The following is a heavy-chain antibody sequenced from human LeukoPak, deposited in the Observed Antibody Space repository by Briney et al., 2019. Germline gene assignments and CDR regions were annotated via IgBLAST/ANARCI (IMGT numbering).Heavy chain of an antibody. D-gene: IGHD4/OR15-4a*01. CDR1: GFTLSEHF. V-gene: IGHV3-72*01. Sequence: PGGSLRLSCAASGFTLSEHFMDWVRQAPGKGLEWVGHTRNRANIYTTYYALSVKGRFTISRDDSKNSLYLQMSSLKTEDTAVYYCARGVFRVFIGAPTYYYIDVWGKGTSVIVSS. CDR2: TRNRANIYTT. J-gene: IGHJ6*03. CDR3: ARGVFRVFIGAPTYYYIDV.